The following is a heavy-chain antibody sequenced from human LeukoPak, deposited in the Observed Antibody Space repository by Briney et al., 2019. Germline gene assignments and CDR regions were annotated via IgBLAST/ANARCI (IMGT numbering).Heavy chain of an antibody. D-gene: IGHD3-3*01. J-gene: IGHJ4*02. CDR1: GFTFSNFW. V-gene: IGHV3-74*01. CDR3: ARGVDTTTNNELNY. Sequence: GGSLRLSCAASGFTFSNFWMHWVRQAPGKGLVWVSRITPDGGGADYMDSVKGRFTIFRDNAKNTLYLQMNSLGAEDMAVYYCARGVDTTTNNELNYWGQGTLVTVSS. CDR2: ITPDGGGA.